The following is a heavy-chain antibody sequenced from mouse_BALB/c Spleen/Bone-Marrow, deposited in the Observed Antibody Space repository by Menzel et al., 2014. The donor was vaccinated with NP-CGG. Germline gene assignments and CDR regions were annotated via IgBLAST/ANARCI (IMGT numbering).Heavy chain of an antibody. D-gene: IGHD3-3*01. V-gene: IGHV2-2*02. CDR2: IWSGGST. CDR1: DFSLTSYG. CDR3: ARNWALLDFDY. J-gene: IGHJ2*01. Sequence: QVHLQQPGPGLVQPSQSLSITCTVSDFSLTSYGVHWVRQSPGKGLEWLGVIWSGGSTDYNAAFISRLSNSKDNSKSQVFFKMNSLQANDTAIYYCARNWALLDFDYWGQGTTLTVSS.